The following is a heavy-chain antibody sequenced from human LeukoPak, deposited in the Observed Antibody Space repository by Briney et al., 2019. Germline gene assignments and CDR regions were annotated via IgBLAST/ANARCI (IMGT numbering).Heavy chain of an antibody. CDR3: ATKQWLAPPPDS. CDR2: INTDGTVT. Sequence: PGGSLRLSCAASRFTCSKYWILWVRQAPGKGLESVSRINTDGTVTTYADSVKGRFTVSRDNADNTMFLQMNSVRDEDTAVYYCATKQWLAPPPDSWGQGTPVTVSS. J-gene: IGHJ4*02. V-gene: IGHV3-74*01. CDR1: RFTCSKYW. D-gene: IGHD6-19*01.